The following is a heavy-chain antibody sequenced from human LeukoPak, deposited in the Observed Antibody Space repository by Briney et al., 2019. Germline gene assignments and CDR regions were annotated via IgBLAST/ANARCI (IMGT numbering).Heavy chain of an antibody. D-gene: IGHD3-9*01. CDR2: INPNSGGT. CDR3: AREGDFDWLSRRRFDH. CDR1: GYTFTGYY. J-gene: IGHJ5*02. V-gene: IGHV1-2*02. Sequence: ASVKVSCKASGYTFTGYYMHWVRQAPGQGLEWMGWINPNSGGTNYAQKFQGRVTMTRDTSISTAYMELSRLRSDDTAVYYCAREGDFDWLSRRRFDHWGQGTLVTVSS.